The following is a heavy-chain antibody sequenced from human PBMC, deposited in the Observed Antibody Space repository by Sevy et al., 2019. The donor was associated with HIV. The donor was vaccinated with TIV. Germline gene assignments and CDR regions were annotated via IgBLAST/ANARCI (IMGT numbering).Heavy chain of an antibody. CDR3: ARDSLYSTNWAFDY. CDR2: IIPMFGTP. CDR1: GVTFSNYA. D-gene: IGHD6-13*01. V-gene: IGHV1-69*13. J-gene: IGHJ4*02. Sequence: SVKVSCKASGVTFSNYAISWVRQAPGQGLEWIGGIIPMFGTPSYAQKFQGRVTITADESTSTAYMELTSLRSEDTAVYYCARDSLYSTNWAFDYWGQGTLVTVSS.